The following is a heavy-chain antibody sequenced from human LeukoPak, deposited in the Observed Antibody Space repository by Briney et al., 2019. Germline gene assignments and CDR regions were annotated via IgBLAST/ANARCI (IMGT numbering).Heavy chain of an antibody. CDR2: INWDGGST. CDR3: ARVAEIAVATNWYFAL. CDR1: GFTFDEYG. Sequence: GGSLRLSCAASGFTFDEYGMSWVRQAPGKGLGWVFGINWDGGSTGYADSVKGRFTISRDNAKNSLYLQMNSLRAEDTALYYCARVAEIAVATNWYFALWGRGALVTVSS. J-gene: IGHJ2*01. V-gene: IGHV3-20*04. D-gene: IGHD6-19*01.